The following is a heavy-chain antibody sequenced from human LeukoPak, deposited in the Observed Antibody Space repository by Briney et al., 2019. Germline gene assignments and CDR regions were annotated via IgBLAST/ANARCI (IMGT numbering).Heavy chain of an antibody. J-gene: IGHJ4*02. D-gene: IGHD7-27*01. CDR3: AKDSSVTGDIYYFDY. V-gene: IGHV3-30*02. CDR1: GFTFSVHG. Sequence: GGSLRLSCAASGFTFSVHGVHWVRQAPGKGLEWVAFIRNDGSEVYYADSVKGRFTISRDNSNNTLYLQIASLTAEDTAVYFCAKDSSVTGDIYYFDYWGQGTLVTVSS. CDR2: IRNDGSEV.